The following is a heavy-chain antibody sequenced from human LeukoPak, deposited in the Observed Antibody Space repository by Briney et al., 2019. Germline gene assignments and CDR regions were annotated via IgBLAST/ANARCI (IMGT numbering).Heavy chain of an antibody. CDR3: ASAYTYASRFVY. Sequence: SQTLSLTCTVSGGSISSGDNYWSWIRQPAGKGLEWIGRIYTSGGTNYNPSLKGRVTISEDTSKNQFSLKLNSVTAADAAVYYCASAYTYASRFVYWGQGTLVTVSS. CDR2: IYTSGGT. V-gene: IGHV4-61*02. CDR1: GGSISSGDNY. J-gene: IGHJ4*02. D-gene: IGHD5-18*01.